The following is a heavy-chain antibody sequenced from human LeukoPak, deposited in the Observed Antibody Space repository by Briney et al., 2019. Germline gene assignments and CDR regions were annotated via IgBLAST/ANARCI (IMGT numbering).Heavy chain of an antibody. CDR3: ARGSRHYYDSSWSSNWFDP. CDR2: INPNSGGT. D-gene: IGHD3-22*01. V-gene: IGHV1-2*02. Sequence: GASVKVSCKASAYTFTGYYMQWVRQDPGQGLEWMGWINPNSGGTNYAQKFQGRVTMTRDTSISTAYMELSRLRSDDTAVYYCARGSRHYYDSSWSSNWFDPWGQGTLVTVSS. J-gene: IGHJ5*02. CDR1: AYTFTGYY.